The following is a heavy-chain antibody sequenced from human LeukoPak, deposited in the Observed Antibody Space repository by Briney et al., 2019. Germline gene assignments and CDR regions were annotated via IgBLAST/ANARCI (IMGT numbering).Heavy chain of an antibody. Sequence: SETLSLTCAVYGGSFSGYYWSWIRQPPGKGLEWIGEINHSGSINYNPSLKSRVTISVDTSKNQFSLKLSSVTAADTAVYYCARGPESDSSGYYGTNNFDYWGQGTLVTVSS. CDR3: ARGPESDSSGYYGTNNFDY. CDR2: INHSGSI. J-gene: IGHJ4*02. D-gene: IGHD3-22*01. V-gene: IGHV4-34*01. CDR1: GGSFSGYY.